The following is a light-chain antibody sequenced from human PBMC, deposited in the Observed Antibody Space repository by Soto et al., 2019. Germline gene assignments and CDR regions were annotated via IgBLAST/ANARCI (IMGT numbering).Light chain of an antibody. CDR3: QQSYNTPRT. CDR2: AAS. Sequence: DIQMTQSPSSLSASVGDRVTITCRASQSISSYLNWYQQKPGKAPKLLIYAASSLQSGVPSRFSGSGSGTDFTLTISSLQPEDFATYYCQQSYNTPRTFGQGTRVGIK. J-gene: IGKJ1*01. CDR1: QSISSY. V-gene: IGKV1-39*01.